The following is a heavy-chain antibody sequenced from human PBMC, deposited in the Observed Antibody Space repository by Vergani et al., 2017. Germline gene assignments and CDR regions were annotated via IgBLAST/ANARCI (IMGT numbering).Heavy chain of an antibody. J-gene: IGHJ3*02. CDR1: GFTFSSYG. CDR3: ARRSISGPHDAFDI. CDR2: IWYDGRNQ. D-gene: IGHD6-13*01. Sequence: QVQLVESGGGVVQPGRSLRLSCAASGFTFSSYGMHWVRQAPGKGLEWVAVIWYDGRNQYYADSVKGRFTISRDNSKNTLYLQMNSLRAEDTAVYYCARRSISGPHDAFDIWGQGTMVTVSS. V-gene: IGHV3-33*01.